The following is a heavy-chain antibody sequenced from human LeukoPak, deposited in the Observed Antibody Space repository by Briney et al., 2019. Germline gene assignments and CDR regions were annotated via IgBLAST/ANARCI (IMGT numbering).Heavy chain of an antibody. CDR1: GYTFTSYG. CDR3: ARGWGAHSSGYENDAFDI. J-gene: IGHJ3*02. Sequence: ASVKVSGKASGYTFTSYGISWVRQAPGQGLEWMGWMNPNSGNTGYAQKFQGRVTMTRNTSISTAYMELSSLRSEDTAVYYCARGWGAHSSGYENDAFDIWGQGTMVTVSS. CDR2: MNPNSGNT. V-gene: IGHV1-8*02. D-gene: IGHD3-22*01.